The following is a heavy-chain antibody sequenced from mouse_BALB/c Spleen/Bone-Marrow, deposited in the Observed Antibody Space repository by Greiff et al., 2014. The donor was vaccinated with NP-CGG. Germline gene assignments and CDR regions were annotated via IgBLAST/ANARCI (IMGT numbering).Heavy chain of an antibody. CDR3: ARGTARAMMDY. J-gene: IGHJ4*01. Sequence: QVQLQQPGTELAKPGASVKLSCKASGYTFTSYWIHWVKQRPGQGLEWIGEIHPSNGRTNYSEKFKTKATLTVDKSSTTAHMQLRSLTSEDSAVYYCARGTARAMMDYWGQGTSVTVSS. CDR1: GYTFTSYW. V-gene: IGHV1S81*02. CDR2: IHPSNGRT. D-gene: IGHD3-2*01.